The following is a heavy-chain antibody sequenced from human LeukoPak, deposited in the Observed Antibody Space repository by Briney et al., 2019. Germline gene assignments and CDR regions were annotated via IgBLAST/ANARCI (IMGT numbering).Heavy chain of an antibody. J-gene: IGHJ6*03. CDR1: GFTFSSHA. Sequence: PGGSLRLSCAASGFTFSSHAMSWVRQAPGKGLEWVSAISGSGGSTYYADSVKGRFTISRDNSKNTLYLQMNSLRAEDTAVYYCAKKVYYYYYMDVWGKGTTVTVSS. CDR2: ISGSGGST. CDR3: AKKVYYYYYMDV. V-gene: IGHV3-23*01.